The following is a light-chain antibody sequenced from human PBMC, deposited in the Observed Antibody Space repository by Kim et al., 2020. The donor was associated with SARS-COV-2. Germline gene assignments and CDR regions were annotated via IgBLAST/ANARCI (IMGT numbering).Light chain of an antibody. Sequence: ATINCKSSQSVLYSSNNKNYLAWYQQKPGQPPNLLIYWASTRESGVPDRFSGSGSGTDFTLTISSLQAEDVAVYYCQQYYSTPRTFGQGTKVDIK. CDR2: WAS. J-gene: IGKJ1*01. CDR1: QSVLYSSNNKNY. CDR3: QQYYSTPRT. V-gene: IGKV4-1*01.